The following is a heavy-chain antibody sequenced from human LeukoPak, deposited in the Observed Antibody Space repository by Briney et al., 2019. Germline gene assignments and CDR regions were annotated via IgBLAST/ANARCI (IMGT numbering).Heavy chain of an antibody. V-gene: IGHV4-30-2*01. CDR1: GGSISSGGYY. CDR3: ARDGAGDYYYYYMDV. J-gene: IGHJ6*03. D-gene: IGHD4/OR15-4a*01. CDR2: IYHSGST. Sequence: PSETLSLTCTVSGGSISSGGYYWSSIRQPPGKGLEWIGYIYHSGSTYYNPSLKSRVTISVDRSKNQFSLRLTSVTAADTAVYYCARDGAGDYYYYYMDVWGKGTTVTVSS.